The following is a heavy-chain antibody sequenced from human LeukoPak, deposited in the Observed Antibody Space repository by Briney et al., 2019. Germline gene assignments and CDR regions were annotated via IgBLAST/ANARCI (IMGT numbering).Heavy chain of an antibody. CDR1: GFTVSSNY. J-gene: IGHJ4*02. D-gene: IGHD3-16*01. V-gene: IGHV3-74*01. CDR3: ASAYTYVPLGDH. CDR2: TNLHGTAV. Sequence: PGGSLRLSCAASGFTVSSNYMSWVRQAPGKGLVWVARTNLHGTAVDYADSVKGRFTISRDNAKNTLFLQMNSLRAEDTAVYYCASAYTYVPLGDHWGQGTLATVSS.